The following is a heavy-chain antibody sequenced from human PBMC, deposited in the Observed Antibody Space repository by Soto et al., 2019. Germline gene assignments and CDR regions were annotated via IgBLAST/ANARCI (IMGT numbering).Heavy chain of an antibody. CDR1: GGSMSPYY. CDR2: IYYTGST. V-gene: IGHV4-59*01. J-gene: IGHJ4*02. D-gene: IGHD3-22*01. CDR3: ARSFYESSGYYPL. Sequence: LSLTCTVSGGSMSPYYWSWIRQPPGKGLEWIGYIYYTGSTSYNPSLKSRVTISVDTSKTQFSLKLSSVTAADTALYYCARSFYESSGYYPLWGQGTLVTVSS.